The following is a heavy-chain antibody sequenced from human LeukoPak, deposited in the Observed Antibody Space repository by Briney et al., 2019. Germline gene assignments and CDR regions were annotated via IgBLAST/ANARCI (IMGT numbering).Heavy chain of an antibody. CDR2: IYYSGST. CDR1: GGSISSSSYY. D-gene: IGHD3-10*01. CDR3: ARSDYHNSGSHTVFDAFDI. Sequence: NPSETLSLTCTVSGGSISSSSYYWGWIRQPPGKGLEWIGSIYYSGSTYFNPSLKGRVTISVDTSKNQFSLKLSSVTAADTAVYYCARSDYHNSGSHTVFDAFDIWGQGTRVTVSS. J-gene: IGHJ3*02. V-gene: IGHV4-39*01.